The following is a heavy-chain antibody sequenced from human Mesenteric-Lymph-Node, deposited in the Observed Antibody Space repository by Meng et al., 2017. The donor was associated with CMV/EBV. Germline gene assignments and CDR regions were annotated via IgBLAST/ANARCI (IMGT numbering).Heavy chain of an antibody. CDR3: ARGSSYDILTGYFDY. Sequence: LPQWGPGLLKPSATLSVTCAVYGGSSSVYYWNWIRQSPEKGLEWIGEINHSGSTTYNPSFTSRIIISVDTSTNQISLNMSSVTAADTAVYYCARGSSYDILTGYFDYWGQGALVTVSS. V-gene: IGHV4-34*01. CDR1: GGSSSVYY. D-gene: IGHD3-9*01. J-gene: IGHJ4*02. CDR2: INHSGST.